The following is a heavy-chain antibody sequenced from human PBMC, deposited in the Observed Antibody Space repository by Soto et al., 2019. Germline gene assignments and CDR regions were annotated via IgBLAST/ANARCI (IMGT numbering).Heavy chain of an antibody. CDR1: GGSISSGGYY. CDR3: ARAHDYGDYRIRDWFDP. Sequence: PSETLSLTCTVSGGSISSGGYYWSWIRQHPGKGLEWIGYIYYSGSTYHNPSLKSRVTISVDTSKNQFSLKLSSVTAAGTAVYHCARAHDYGDYRIRDWFDPWGQGTLVTVSS. J-gene: IGHJ5*02. CDR2: IYYSGST. V-gene: IGHV4-31*03. D-gene: IGHD4-17*01.